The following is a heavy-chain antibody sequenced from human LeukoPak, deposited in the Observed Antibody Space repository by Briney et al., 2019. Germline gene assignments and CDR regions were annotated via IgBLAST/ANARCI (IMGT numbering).Heavy chain of an antibody. V-gene: IGHV1-69*05. Sequence: SVKVSCNASGVTISSYPISWVRQAPGQGHEWMGRIIPIFGTVNYAQKFQVRSTIATDESTSTAYMELSSLRSEDTAVYYCARDSASGSYSHDAFDVWGQGTMVTVSS. CDR1: GVTISSYP. CDR2: IIPIFGTV. D-gene: IGHD1-26*01. CDR3: ARDSASGSYSHDAFDV. J-gene: IGHJ3*01.